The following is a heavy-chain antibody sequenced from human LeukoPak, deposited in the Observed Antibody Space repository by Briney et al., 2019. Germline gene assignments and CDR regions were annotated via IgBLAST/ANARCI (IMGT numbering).Heavy chain of an antibody. Sequence: PGGSLRLSCAASGFTLSSYEMNWVRQAEGKGVEGDSYISSSGSTIYYAASVKGRFTISRDNANNSLYLQMNSLRAEDTAVYYCARDLAWTSTVTPFGYWGQGTLVTVSS. CDR3: ARDLAWTSTVTPFGY. J-gene: IGHJ4*02. V-gene: IGHV3-48*03. D-gene: IGHD4-17*01. CDR2: ISSSGSTI. CDR1: GFTLSSYE.